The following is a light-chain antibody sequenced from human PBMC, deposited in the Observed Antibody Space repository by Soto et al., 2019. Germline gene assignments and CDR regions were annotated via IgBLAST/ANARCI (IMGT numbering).Light chain of an antibody. CDR3: SLSYGGTRV. CDR1: TGAVTSGHY. CDR2: DAS. Sequence: QAVVTQEPSLTVSPGGTVTLTCGSSTGAVTSGHYPYWFQLKPGQAPRTLIYDASNKHSWTPARFSGSLLGGQAALTLSGAQPEDEGDYYCSLSYGGTRVFGGGTQLTVL. J-gene: IGLJ2*01. V-gene: IGLV7-46*01.